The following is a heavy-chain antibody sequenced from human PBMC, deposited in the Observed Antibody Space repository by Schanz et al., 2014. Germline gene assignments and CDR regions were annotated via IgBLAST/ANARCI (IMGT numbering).Heavy chain of an antibody. CDR1: GFTFSSHW. J-gene: IGHJ4*02. CDR2: INWSDGGST. D-gene: IGHD1-26*01. CDR3: VRDHTTESYYSAGPPIDY. Sequence: EVQLVQSGGGLVQPGGSLRLSCAASGFTFSSHWMHWVRQDPGKGLVWVARINWSDGGSTGYADSVKGRFTISRDNAKNSLYLQMNSLRAEDTAVYYCVRDHTTESYYSAGPPIDYWGQGTLLTVSS. V-gene: IGHV3-74*01.